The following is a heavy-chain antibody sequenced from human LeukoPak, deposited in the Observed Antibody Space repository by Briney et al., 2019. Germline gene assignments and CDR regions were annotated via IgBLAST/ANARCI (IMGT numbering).Heavy chain of an antibody. CDR1: GGSFSGYY. Sequence: SETLSLTCAVYGGSFSGYYWSWIRQPPGKGLEWIGEINHSGSTNYNPSLKSRVTISVDTSKNQSSLKLSSVTAADTAVYYCARRVPDWNYRGYYYWGQGTLVTVSS. CDR3: ARRVPDWNYRGYYY. J-gene: IGHJ4*02. V-gene: IGHV4-34*01. D-gene: IGHD1-7*01. CDR2: INHSGST.